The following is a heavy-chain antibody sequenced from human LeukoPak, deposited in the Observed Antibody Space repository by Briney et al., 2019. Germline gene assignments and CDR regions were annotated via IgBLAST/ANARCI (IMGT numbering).Heavy chain of an antibody. D-gene: IGHD3-22*01. CDR2: IYYSGSN. J-gene: IGHJ4*02. CDR1: GGSISSYY. V-gene: IGHV4-59*01. Sequence: SETLSLTCTVSGGSISSYYWSWIRKPPGKGLEWIGYIYYSGSNNYNPSLKSRVTISVDTSENQFSLKLSSVTAADTAVYYCARVSYDSSGIDYWGQGTLVTVSS. CDR3: ARVSYDSSGIDY.